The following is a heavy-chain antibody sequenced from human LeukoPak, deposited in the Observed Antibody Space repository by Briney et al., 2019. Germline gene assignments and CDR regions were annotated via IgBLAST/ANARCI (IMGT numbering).Heavy chain of an antibody. CDR1: GGSFSGYY. CDR3: ARDPPPYYYYYMDV. V-gene: IGHV4-4*07. J-gene: IGHJ6*03. CDR2: IYTSGST. Sequence: SETLSLTCAVYGGSFSGYYWSWIRQPAGKGLEWIGRIYTSGSTNYNPSLKSRVTISVDTSKNQFSLKLSSVTAADTAVYHCARDPPPYYYYYMDVWGKGTTVTVSS.